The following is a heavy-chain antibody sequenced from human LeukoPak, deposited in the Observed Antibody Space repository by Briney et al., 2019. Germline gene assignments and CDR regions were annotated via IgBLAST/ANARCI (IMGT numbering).Heavy chain of an antibody. CDR3: ASLGKLGYYFDY. CDR1: NGSISSSSYY. V-gene: IGHV4-39*01. J-gene: IGHJ4*02. CDR2: IYYSGRT. Sequence: PSETLSLTCTVSNGSISSSSYYWGWVRQPPGKGLEWIGTIYYSGRTYYNPSLESRLTISVDTSKNQFSLNLSSVTAADTAVYYCASLGKLGYYFDYWGQGTLVSVSS. D-gene: IGHD3-16*01.